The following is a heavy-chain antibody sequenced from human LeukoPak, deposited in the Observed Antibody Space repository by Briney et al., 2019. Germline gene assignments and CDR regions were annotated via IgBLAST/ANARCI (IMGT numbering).Heavy chain of an antibody. CDR2: MNPNSGNT. CDR3: ARVGVIGSPYYYYMDV. J-gene: IGHJ6*03. CDR1: GYTFTSYD. D-gene: IGHD3-22*01. V-gene: IGHV1-8*03. Sequence: VKVSCKASGYTFTSYDINWVRQATGQGLEWMGWMNPNSGNTGYAQKFQGRVTITRNTSISTAYMELSSLRSEDTAVYYCARVGVIGSPYYYYMDVWGKGTTVTASS.